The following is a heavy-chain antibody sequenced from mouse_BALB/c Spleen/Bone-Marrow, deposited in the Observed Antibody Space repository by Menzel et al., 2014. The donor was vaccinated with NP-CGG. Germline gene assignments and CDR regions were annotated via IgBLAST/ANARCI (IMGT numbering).Heavy chain of an antibody. V-gene: IGHV14-3*02. D-gene: IGHD3-3*01. CDR2: IDPANGNT. J-gene: IGHJ3*01. CDR3: ARLDLFDY. Sequence: EVQLQQSGAELVRSGASVKLSCTASGFNIKDYYIHWAKQRPEQGLEWIGRIDPANGNTEYDPKFQGKATITADTSSNTAYLQLTSLTSEDTAVYYCARLDLFDYWGQGTLVTVSA. CDR1: GFNIKDYY.